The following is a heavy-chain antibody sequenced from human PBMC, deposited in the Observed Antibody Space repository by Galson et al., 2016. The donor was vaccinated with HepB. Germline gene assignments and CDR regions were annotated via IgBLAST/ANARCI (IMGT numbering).Heavy chain of an antibody. D-gene: IGHD2-2*01. CDR3: ANAWGCSSTSCHYYGMDV. CDR1: GFTFSSYA. Sequence: SLRLSCAASGFTFSSYAMSWVRQAPGKGLEWVSSISASGGSIYYADSVKGRLTTSRDNFKNTLFMQMDGLRAEDTAKLYCANAWGCSSTSCHYYGMDVWGPGTTVTVSS. V-gene: IGHV3-23*01. CDR2: ISASGGSI. J-gene: IGHJ6*02.